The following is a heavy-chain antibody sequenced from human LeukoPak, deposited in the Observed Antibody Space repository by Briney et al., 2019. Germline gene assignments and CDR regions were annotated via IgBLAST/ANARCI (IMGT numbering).Heavy chain of an antibody. CDR3: ARHPYCGGDCYPVGMDV. J-gene: IGHJ6*02. CDR1: GGSISSYY. CDR2: IYYSGSA. V-gene: IGHV4-59*08. Sequence: SETLSLTCTVSGGSISSYYWSWIRQPPGKGLEWIGYIYYSGSANYNPSLKSRVTISVDTSKNQFSLKLSSVTAADTAVYYCARHPYCGGDCYPVGMDVWGQGTTVTVSS. D-gene: IGHD2-21*02.